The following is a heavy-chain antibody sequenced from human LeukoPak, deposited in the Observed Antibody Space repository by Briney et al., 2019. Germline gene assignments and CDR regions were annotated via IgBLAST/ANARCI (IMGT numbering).Heavy chain of an antibody. D-gene: IGHD3-22*01. J-gene: IGHJ4*02. CDR2: IYYSGST. CDR1: GGSISSYY. V-gene: IGHV4-59*01. CDR3: ARVNYYDSSGYYSTFDY. Sequence: SETLSLTCTVSGGSISSYYWSWIRQPPGKGLEWIGYIYYSGSTNYNPSLKSRVTISVDTSKNQFSLKLSSVTAADTAVYYCARVNYYDSSGYYSTFDYWGQGTLVTVSS.